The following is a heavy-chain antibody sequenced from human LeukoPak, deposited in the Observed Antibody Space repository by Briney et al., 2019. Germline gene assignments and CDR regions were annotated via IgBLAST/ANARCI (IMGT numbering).Heavy chain of an antibody. CDR1: GFTFSNYW. V-gene: IGHV3-74*01. J-gene: IGHJ4*02. D-gene: IGHD5-12*01. CDR3: ARALGGYGHFDY. CDR2: INGDGSDT. Sequence: PGGSLRLSCAASGFTFSNYWMHWVRQAPGKGLVCVSRINGDGSDTNYADSVRGRFTISRDNAKNTLSLQMTSLRAEDTAVYYCARALGGYGHFDYWGQGTLVTVSS.